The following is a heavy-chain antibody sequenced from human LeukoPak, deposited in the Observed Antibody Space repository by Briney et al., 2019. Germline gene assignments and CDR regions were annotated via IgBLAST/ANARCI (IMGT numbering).Heavy chain of an antibody. J-gene: IGHJ5*01. CDR2: IYYSGST. D-gene: IGHD3-9*01. CDR1: VDSITRYD. V-gene: IGHV4-59*08. CDR3: ARLSNYGILTGNSWFDS. Sequence: SETLSLTCTVSVDSITRYDWTWIRQPPGKALEWIGYIYYSGSTNYSPSLKSRVNIYLDKSKTQFFLKLSSVAAADTAVYYCARLSNYGILTGNSWFDSWGQGTLVTVYS.